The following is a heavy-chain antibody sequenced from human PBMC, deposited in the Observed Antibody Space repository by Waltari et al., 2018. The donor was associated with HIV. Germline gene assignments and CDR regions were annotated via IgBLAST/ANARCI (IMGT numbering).Heavy chain of an antibody. CDR2: IYHSGSN. CDR1: GGSISSSNYY. D-gene: IGHD6-19*01. CDR3: ARQPIPGIAVAGTYYYYGMDV. J-gene: IGHJ6*02. Sequence: QLQLQESGPGLVKPSETLSLTCSVSGGSISSSNYYWGWIRQPPGEGLEWIGTIYHSGSNYYTPSRKSRVTMSVDTSKNQFSLKLNSVTAADAAVYYCARQPIPGIAVAGTYYYYGMDVWGQGTTVTVS. V-gene: IGHV4-39*01.